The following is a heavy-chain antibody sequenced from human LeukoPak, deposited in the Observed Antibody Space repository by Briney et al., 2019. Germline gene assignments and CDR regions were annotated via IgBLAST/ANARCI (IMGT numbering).Heavy chain of an antibody. D-gene: IGHD3-22*01. CDR1: GFTVSAYS. J-gene: IGHJ4*02. Sequence: GGSLRLSCAASGFTVSAYSMGWVRQAPGKGLEWVSYISSSGSTIYYADSVKGRFTISRDNAKNSLYLQMNSLRAEDTAVYYCARDEVVADYYDRNDYWGQGTLVTVSS. CDR3: ARDEVVADYYDRNDY. V-gene: IGHV3-11*04. CDR2: ISSSGSTI.